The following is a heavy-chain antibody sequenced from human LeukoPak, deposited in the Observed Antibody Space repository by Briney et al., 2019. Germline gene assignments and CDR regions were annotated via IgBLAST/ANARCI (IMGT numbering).Heavy chain of an antibody. J-gene: IGHJ4*02. CDR2: LYYSGST. CDR1: GGSISSDY. V-gene: IGHV4-59*08. D-gene: IGHD3/OR15-3a*01. CDR3: ARRRDLFDY. Sequence: SETLSLTCTVSGGSISSDYWSWIRQPPGKGLEWIGYLYYSGSTNYNPSLKSRVTMSLDTSKNQFSLKMRSVTAADTAVYYCARRRDLFDYWGQGTLVTLSS.